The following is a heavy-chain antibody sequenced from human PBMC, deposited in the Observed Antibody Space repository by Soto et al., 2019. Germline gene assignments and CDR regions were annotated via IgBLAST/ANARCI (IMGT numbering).Heavy chain of an antibody. Sequence: QVVLVESGGGLVKPGGSLRLSCAASGFNFRDYYMSWIRQAPGKGLEWVSYISKSSSDTNYADPVKGRFTISRDNAKNSLYLQMNSLRAEDTAMYYCARGGYSGYITYWGQGTLVTVSS. V-gene: IGHV3-11*05. CDR3: ARGGYSGYITY. J-gene: IGHJ4*02. CDR1: GFNFRDYY. D-gene: IGHD5-12*01. CDR2: ISKSSSDT.